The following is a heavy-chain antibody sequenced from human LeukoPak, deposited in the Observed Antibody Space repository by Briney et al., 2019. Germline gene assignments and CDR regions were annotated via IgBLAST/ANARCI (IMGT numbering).Heavy chain of an antibody. J-gene: IGHJ3*02. CDR1: GFTFSSYA. D-gene: IGHD2-2*01. CDR2: ISGSGGST. V-gene: IGHV3-23*01. CDR3: ASPYCSSTSCYPWDAFDI. Sequence: GGSLRLSCAASGFTFSSYAMSWVRQAPGKGLEWVSAISGSGGSTYYADSVKGRFTISRDNSKNTLYLQMNSLRAEDTAVYYCASPYCSSTSCYPWDAFDIWGQGTMVTVSS.